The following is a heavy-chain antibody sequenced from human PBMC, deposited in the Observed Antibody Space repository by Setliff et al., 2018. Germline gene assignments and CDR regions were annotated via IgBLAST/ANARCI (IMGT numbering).Heavy chain of an antibody. D-gene: IGHD1-7*01. V-gene: IGHV3-7*01. CDR3: ARDQFRNSGGLYS. CDR1: GFTFRRYW. J-gene: IGHJ5*02. Sequence: GGSLRLSCAASGFTFRRYWMTWVRQAPGKGLEWVANIKEDGSEKNYVDSVRGRFTVSRDNAKNSLYLQMNSLRAEDTAVYYCARDQFRNSGGLYSWGQGTLVTVSS. CDR2: IKEDGSEK.